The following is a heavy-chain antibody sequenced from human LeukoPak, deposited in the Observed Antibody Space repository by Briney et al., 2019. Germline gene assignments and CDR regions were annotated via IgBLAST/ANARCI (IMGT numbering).Heavy chain of an antibody. CDR2: ITNSGRST. J-gene: IGHJ4*02. CDR3: AREASGNYHVFDS. Sequence: GRSLRLSCEASGFSFSNYFMSWIRQAPGKGLEWVSYITNSGRSTNYADAVKGRFTISRDNAKKSVYLEMTDLRAEDTAAYYCAREASGNYHVFDSWGQGTLVTVSS. D-gene: IGHD1-26*01. CDR1: GFSFSNYF. V-gene: IGHV3-11*04.